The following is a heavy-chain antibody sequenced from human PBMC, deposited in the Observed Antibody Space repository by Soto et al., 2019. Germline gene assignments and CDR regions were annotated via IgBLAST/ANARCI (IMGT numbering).Heavy chain of an antibody. CDR2: ILSSDEK. D-gene: IGHD3-16*01. CDR1: GFSLRNARMG. CDR3: ARMPAFNYSYYYVPV. V-gene: IGHV2-26*01. J-gene: IGHJ6*03. Sequence: QVTLKESGPVLVKPTETLTLTCTVSGFSLRNARMGVSWIRQPPGKALEWLAHILSSDEKSYNTSLKGRVTLPKDTPKRQVVLPMPYVAPVDTAIYLCARMPAFNYSYYYVPVGGGGPTVTVSS.